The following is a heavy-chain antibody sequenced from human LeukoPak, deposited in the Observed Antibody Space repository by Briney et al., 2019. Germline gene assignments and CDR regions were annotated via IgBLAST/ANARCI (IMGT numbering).Heavy chain of an antibody. CDR2: INPNSGGT. V-gene: IGHV1-2*02. Sequence: ASVKVSCKASGYTFTGYYMHWVRQAPGQGLEWMGWINPNSGGTNYAQKFQGRVTMTRDTSISTAYMELSRLRSDDTAVYYCASLGYCSSTSCCVSADYWGQGTLVTVSS. J-gene: IGHJ4*02. CDR1: GYTFTGYY. D-gene: IGHD2-2*01. CDR3: ASLGYCSSTSCCVSADY.